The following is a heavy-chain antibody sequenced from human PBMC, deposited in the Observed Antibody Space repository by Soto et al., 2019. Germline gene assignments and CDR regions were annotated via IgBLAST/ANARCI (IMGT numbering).Heavy chain of an antibody. CDR1: GYIFTEYH. CDR2: INTNNGGA. Sequence: QVQLVQSGAEVEKPGASVKVSCKASGYIFTEYHIHWVRQAPGQGLEFMGWINTNNGGAGSAQQFQGRVTVTRDTSINTVYLELSNLRSDDTAVYFCAKERGSNSLHPSYNWFATWGQGTLITVSS. J-gene: IGHJ5*02. D-gene: IGHD6-13*01. V-gene: IGHV1-2*02. CDR3: AKERGSNSLHPSYNWFAT.